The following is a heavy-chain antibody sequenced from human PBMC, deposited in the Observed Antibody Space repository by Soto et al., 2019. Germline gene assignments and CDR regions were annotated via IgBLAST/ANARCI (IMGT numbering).Heavy chain of an antibody. J-gene: IGHJ4*02. CDR3: AKGRATYYHDGTGDY. CDR1: GFRFSSYG. CDR2: ISPDGSNR. Sequence: GGSLRLSCAASGFRFSSYGMHWVRQAPGKGLEWVALISPDGSNREYADSVKGRFTISRDNSKNTLYLQMNSLRAEDTAVYYCAKGRATYYHDGTGDYWGQGTLVTVSS. V-gene: IGHV3-30*18. D-gene: IGHD3-22*01.